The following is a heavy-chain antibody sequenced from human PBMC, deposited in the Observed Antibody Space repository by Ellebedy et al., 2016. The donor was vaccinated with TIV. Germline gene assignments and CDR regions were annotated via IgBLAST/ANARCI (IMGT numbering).Heavy chain of an antibody. CDR3: AKDRMGVRHWYLDL. D-gene: IGHD1-26*01. Sequence: GESLKISCAASGFAFSDYWMSWVRQAPGKGLELVAGIEQFGSEERYGDSVKGRFTISRDNAKNSLYLQMNSLRAEDTAVYYCAKDRMGVRHWYLDLWGRGSLVTVSS. J-gene: IGHJ2*01. CDR2: IEQFGSEE. CDR1: GFAFSDYW. V-gene: IGHV3-7*03.